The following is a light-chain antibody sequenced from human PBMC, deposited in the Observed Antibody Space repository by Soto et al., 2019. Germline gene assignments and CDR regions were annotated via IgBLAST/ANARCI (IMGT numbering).Light chain of an antibody. CDR1: SSDVGGYNY. Sequence: QSVLTQPASVSGSPGQSITISCTGTSSDVGGYNYVSWYQQHPGKAPKVMIYEVSNRPSGVSNRFSGSKSGNTASLTISGLQVEDEADYYCSSFTSSGTRVFGTGTKLTV. J-gene: IGLJ1*01. CDR2: EVS. V-gene: IGLV2-14*01. CDR3: SSFTSSGTRV.